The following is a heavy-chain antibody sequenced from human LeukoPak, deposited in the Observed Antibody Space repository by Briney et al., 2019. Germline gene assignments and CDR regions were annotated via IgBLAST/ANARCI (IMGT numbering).Heavy chain of an antibody. D-gene: IGHD1-26*01. Sequence: GASVKVSCKAFGYTFTSHKIHWVRQAPGQGLEWMGIINPSDGSARYAQPFQGRVSLTRDTSTSTLYMELSSLRSEDTAVYYCAKDGGTYSTDYWGQGTLVTVPS. CDR2: INPSDGSA. CDR3: AKDGGTYSTDY. CDR1: GYTFTSHK. J-gene: IGHJ4*02. V-gene: IGHV1-46*01.